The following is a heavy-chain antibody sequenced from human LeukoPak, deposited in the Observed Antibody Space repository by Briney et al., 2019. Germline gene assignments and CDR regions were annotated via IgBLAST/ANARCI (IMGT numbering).Heavy chain of an antibody. D-gene: IGHD6-13*01. V-gene: IGHV4-59*01. CDR2: IYYSGST. J-gene: IGHJ6*02. CDR1: GGSISSYS. Sequence: PSETLSLTCTVSGGSISSYSWSWIRQPPGKGLEWIGYIYYSGSTNYSPSLKSRVSISVDTSKNQFSLKLSSVTAADTAVYYCARGMAGKAAAAQNVYYYYYGMDVWGQGTTVTVSS. CDR3: ARGMAGKAAAAQNVYYYYYGMDV.